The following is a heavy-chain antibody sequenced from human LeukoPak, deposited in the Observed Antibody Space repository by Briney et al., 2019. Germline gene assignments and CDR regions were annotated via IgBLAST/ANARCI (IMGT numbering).Heavy chain of an antibody. J-gene: IGHJ5*02. Sequence: ASVKVSCKASGYTFTNYGISWVRQAPGQGLEWMGWISSYNDNTNYAQNLQGRVTMPTDTSTTTAYMELSSLRSEATAVYYCATDDLMVRGAYWFDPWGQGTLVTVSS. CDR2: ISSYNDNT. CDR1: GYTFTNYG. V-gene: IGHV1-18*01. CDR3: ATDDLMVRGAYWFDP. D-gene: IGHD3-10*01.